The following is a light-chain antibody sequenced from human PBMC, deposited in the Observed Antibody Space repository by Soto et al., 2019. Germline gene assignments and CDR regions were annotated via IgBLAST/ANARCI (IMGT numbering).Light chain of an antibody. Sequence: QSVLTQPASVSGSPGQSITISCTGTSSDVGGYKYVSWYQQHPGKAPKLMIYDVSNRPSGVSNRFSGSKSGTTASLTISGLQAEDEADYYCSSYTSSSTSYVFGTGTKLTVL. J-gene: IGLJ1*01. CDR2: DVS. CDR3: SSYTSSSTSYV. V-gene: IGLV2-14*01. CDR1: SSDVGGYKY.